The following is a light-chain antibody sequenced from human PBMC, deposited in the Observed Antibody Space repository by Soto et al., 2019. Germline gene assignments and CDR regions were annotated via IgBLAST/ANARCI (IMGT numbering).Light chain of an antibody. V-gene: IGKV1-5*01. CDR3: QQYDKYWT. J-gene: IGKJ1*01. CDR2: AAS. Sequence: DIQMTQSPSALSASAGDRVTMTCRASQGISSCLAWYQQRPGKAPKLLIYAASRLGSGVPSRFSGSGSGTEFTLTISSLQPDDFATYYCQQYDKYWTFGQGTKVDIK. CDR1: QGISSC.